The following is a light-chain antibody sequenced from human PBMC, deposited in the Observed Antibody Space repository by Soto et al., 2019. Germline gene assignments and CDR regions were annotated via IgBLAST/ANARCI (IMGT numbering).Light chain of an antibody. J-gene: IGKJ2*01. CDR1: QSVSSSY. CDR3: QQYGSSPPWYT. CDR2: GAS. V-gene: IGKV3-20*01. Sequence: EIVLTQSPGTLSLSPGERATLSCRASQSVSSSYLAWYQQKPGQAPRLLIYGASSRATGIPDRFSSSGSGRDFTLTIIRLEPEDFAVYYCQQYGSSPPWYTFGQGTKLEIK.